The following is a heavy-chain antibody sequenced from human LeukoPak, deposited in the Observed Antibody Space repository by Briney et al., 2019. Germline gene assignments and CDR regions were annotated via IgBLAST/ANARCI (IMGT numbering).Heavy chain of an antibody. D-gene: IGHD3-22*01. CDR3: ARGPRNYYDSSGYSYL. Sequence: GGSLRLSCAASGFTFNNFELNWVRQAPGKGLEWVSYISSSGNTIYYADSVKGRFTIARDNANNSLYLQMNSQRADDTALYFCARGPRNYYDSSGYSYLWGQGTLVTVSS. CDR1: GFTFNNFE. J-gene: IGHJ4*02. CDR2: ISSSGNTI. V-gene: IGHV3-48*03.